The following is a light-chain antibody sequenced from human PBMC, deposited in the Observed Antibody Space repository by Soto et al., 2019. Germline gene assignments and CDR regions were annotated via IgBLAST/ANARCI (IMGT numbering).Light chain of an antibody. CDR2: GAS. CDR1: QSVSNNY. CDR3: QQYGSSGT. V-gene: IGKV3-20*01. J-gene: IGKJ1*01. Sequence: EIVLTQSPGTLSLSPGDRATLSCRASQSVSNNYLSWYQKTPGQATRLLIYGASNKATGIPDRFSGSGSGTDFPLTISRLEPEDFAVYYCQQYGSSGTFGQGTKVEIK.